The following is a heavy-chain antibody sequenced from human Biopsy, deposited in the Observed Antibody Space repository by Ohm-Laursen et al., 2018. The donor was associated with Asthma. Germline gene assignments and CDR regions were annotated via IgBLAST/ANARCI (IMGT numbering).Heavy chain of an antibody. V-gene: IGHV4-39*01. CDR2: ISYTGSA. J-gene: IGHJ4*02. CDR1: GGSMSSSSYY. CDR3: ARHWDWGSFFDY. Sequence: TLSLTCTVSGGSMSSSSYYWGWIRQPPGKGLEWMGSISYTGSAYHNPSLKSRVTMSVDTSKNHFSLKLSRVTAADTAVYYCARHWDWGSFFDYWGQGTPVTVSS. D-gene: IGHD7-27*01.